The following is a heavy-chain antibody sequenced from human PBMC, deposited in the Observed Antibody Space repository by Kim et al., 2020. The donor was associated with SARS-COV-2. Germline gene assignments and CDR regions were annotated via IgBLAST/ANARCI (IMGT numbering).Heavy chain of an antibody. D-gene: IGHD3-9*01. V-gene: IGHV1-3*01. CDR2: INAGNGNT. CDR1: GYTFTSYA. CDR3: ARGEVLRYFDWLSHYYYYYGMDV. Sequence: ASVKVSCKASGYTFTSYAMHWVRQAPGQRLEWMGWINAGNGNTKYSQKFQGRVTITRDTSASTAYMELSSLRSEDTAVYYCARGEVLRYFDWLSHYYYYYGMDVWGQGTTVTVSS. J-gene: IGHJ6*02.